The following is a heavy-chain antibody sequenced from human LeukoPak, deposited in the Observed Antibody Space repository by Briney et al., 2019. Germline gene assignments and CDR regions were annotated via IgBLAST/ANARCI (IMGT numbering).Heavy chain of an antibody. CDR3: ARSLGISSIDY. V-gene: IGHV4-34*01. J-gene: IGHJ4*02. Sequence: SETLSLTCAVYGGSFSGYYWSWIRQPPGKGLEWIGEINHSGSTDYNPSLKSRVTISVDTSKNQFSLKLSSVTAADTAVYYCARSLGISSIDYWGQGTLVTVSS. D-gene: IGHD1-26*01. CDR2: INHSGST. CDR1: GGSFSGYY.